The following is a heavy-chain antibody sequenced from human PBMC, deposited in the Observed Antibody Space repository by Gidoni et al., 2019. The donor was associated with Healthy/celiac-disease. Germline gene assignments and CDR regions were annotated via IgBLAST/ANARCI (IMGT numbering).Heavy chain of an antibody. CDR3: ARGRIAAAPYYFDY. CDR1: GGPFSSYA. D-gene: IGHD6-13*01. CDR2: IIPIFGTA. J-gene: IGHJ4*02. V-gene: IGHV1-69*01. Sequence: QVQLVQSGAEVKKPGSSVKVSCKASGGPFSSYAISWVRPAPGQGLEWMGGIIPIFGTANYAQKFQGRVTITADESTSTAYMELSSLRSEDTAVYYCARGRIAAAPYYFDYWGQGTLVTVSS.